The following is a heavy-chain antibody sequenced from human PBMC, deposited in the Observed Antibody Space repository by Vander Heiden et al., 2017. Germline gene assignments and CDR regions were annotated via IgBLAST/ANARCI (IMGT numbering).Heavy chain of an antibody. J-gene: IGHJ4*02. CDR3: ARTGCSSTSCYTSGFLGGFDY. D-gene: IGHD2-2*02. CDR2: IIPIFGTA. Sequence: QLVQSGAEVTKPGSSVKVSCKASGGPFSSYAISCVRQAPGQGLEGVGGIIPIFGTANYAQKFQGRVTITADESTSTAYMELSSLRSEDTAVYYCARTGCSSTSCYTSGFLGGFDYWGQGTLVTVSS. CDR1: GGPFSSYA. V-gene: IGHV1-69*01.